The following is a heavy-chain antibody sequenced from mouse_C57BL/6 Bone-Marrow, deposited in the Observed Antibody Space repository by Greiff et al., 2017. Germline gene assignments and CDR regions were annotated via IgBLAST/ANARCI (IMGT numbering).Heavy chain of an antibody. CDR2: IYPGGGYT. CDR1: GYTFTNYW. J-gene: IGHJ1*03. Sequence: QVQLKQSGAELVRPGTSVKMSCKASGYTFTNYWIGWAKQRPGHGLEWIGDIYPGGGYTNYNEKFKGKATLTADKSSSTAYMQFSSLTSEDSAIYYCARGGLYPGYFDVWGTGTTVTVSS. V-gene: IGHV1-63*01. CDR3: ARGGLYPGYFDV. D-gene: IGHD2-1*01.